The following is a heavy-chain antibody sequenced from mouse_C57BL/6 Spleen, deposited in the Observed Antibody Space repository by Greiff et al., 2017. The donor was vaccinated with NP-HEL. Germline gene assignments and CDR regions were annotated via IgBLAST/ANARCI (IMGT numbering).Heavy chain of an antibody. CDR3: ARQYGYDAWFAY. Sequence: EVKVVESGGGLVKPGGSLKLSCAASGFTFSSYTMSWVRQTPEKRLEWVATISGGGGNTYYPDSVKGRFTISRDNAKNTLYLQMSSLRSEDTALYYCARQYGYDAWFAYWGQGTLVTVSA. V-gene: IGHV5-9*01. CDR2: ISGGGGNT. D-gene: IGHD2-2*01. J-gene: IGHJ3*01. CDR1: GFTFSSYT.